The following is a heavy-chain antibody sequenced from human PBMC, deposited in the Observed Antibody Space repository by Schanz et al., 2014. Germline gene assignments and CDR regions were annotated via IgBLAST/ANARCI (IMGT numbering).Heavy chain of an antibody. CDR3: AGATYSSSWYGGSEYFQH. D-gene: IGHD6-13*01. J-gene: IGHJ1*01. Sequence: QVQLVQSGAEVKKPGASVKVSCKASGYTFTSYGISWVRQAPGQGPEWMGWISDYNAVTKYAQKVQGRVTMTTDTSTSTAYMELRSLRSDDTAVYYCAGATYSSSWYGGSEYFQHWGQGTLVTVSS. V-gene: IGHV1-18*04. CDR1: GYTFTSYG. CDR2: ISDYNAVT.